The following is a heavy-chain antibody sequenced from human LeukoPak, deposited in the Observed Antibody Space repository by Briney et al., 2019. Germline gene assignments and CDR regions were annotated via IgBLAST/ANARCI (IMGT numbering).Heavy chain of an antibody. CDR3: AGDPRGSSWYVSFGMDV. J-gene: IGHJ6*02. CDR2: ISSSSSYI. D-gene: IGHD6-13*01. CDR1: GFTFSSYS. V-gene: IGHV3-21*01. Sequence: PGGSLRLSCAASGFTFSSYSMNWVRQAPGKGLEWVSSISSSSSYIYYADSVKGRFTISRDNAKNSLYLQMNSLRAEDTAVYYCAGDPRGSSWYVSFGMDVWGQGTTVTVSS.